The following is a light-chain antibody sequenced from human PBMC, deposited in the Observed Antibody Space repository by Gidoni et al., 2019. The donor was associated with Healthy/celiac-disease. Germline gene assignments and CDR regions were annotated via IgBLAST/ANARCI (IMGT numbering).Light chain of an antibody. Sequence: DIVSSQSPGTLSLSPGERATLSCRASQSVSSSYLDWYQQNPGQAPRLLIYGASSRAPGIPDRFSGSAAGAYFTLTISRLEPEYVAVYYWQQYGSSPYTFGQGTKLEIK. CDR2: GAS. CDR1: QSVSSSY. V-gene: IGKV3-20*01. J-gene: IGKJ2*01. CDR3: QQYGSSPYT.